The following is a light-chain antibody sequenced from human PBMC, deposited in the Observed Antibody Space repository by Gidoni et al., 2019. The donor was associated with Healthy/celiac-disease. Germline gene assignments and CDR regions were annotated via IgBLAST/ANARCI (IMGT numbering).Light chain of an antibody. Sequence: DIQMTQSPSTLSASVGDRVTITCRASQSIGTWLAWYQQKPGKAPDLLIYKASSLESGVPSRFSGSGSGTEFTLTISSLQPDDFATYYCQQYNSNPWTFGQGTKVEIK. CDR2: KAS. CDR1: QSIGTW. V-gene: IGKV1-5*03. J-gene: IGKJ1*01. CDR3: QQYNSNPWT.